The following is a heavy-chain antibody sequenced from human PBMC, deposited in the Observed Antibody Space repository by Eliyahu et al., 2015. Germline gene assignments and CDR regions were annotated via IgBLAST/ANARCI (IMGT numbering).Heavy chain of an antibody. J-gene: IGHJ4*02. CDR1: GFSLXTLGVG. V-gene: IGHV2-5*02. Sequence: QITLKESGPTLVKPTQTLTLTCXFSGFSLXTLGVGVGWFRQPPGKALEWLALXYWDDDKHXXPSLEKRLTITKDTSKNQVVLTMTNMDPVDTATYXCARRPTGDFWSGFAGPYFDSWGLGTLVTVSS. D-gene: IGHD3-3*01. CDR3: ARRPTGDFWSGFAGPYFDS. CDR2: XYWDDDK.